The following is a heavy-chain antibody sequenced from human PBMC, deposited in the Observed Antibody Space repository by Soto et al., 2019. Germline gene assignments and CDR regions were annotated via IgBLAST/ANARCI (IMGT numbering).Heavy chain of an antibody. CDR1: GFTFSSYA. D-gene: IGHD3-9*01. CDR3: AKGELRYFDCLRPHDAFDI. Sequence: GGSLRLSCAASGFTFSSYAMSWVRQAPGKGLEWVSAISGSGGSTYYADSVKGRFTTSRDNSKNTLYLQMNSLRAEDTAVYYCAKGELRYFDCLRPHDAFDIWGQGTMVTVSS. CDR2: ISGSGGST. J-gene: IGHJ3*02. V-gene: IGHV3-23*01.